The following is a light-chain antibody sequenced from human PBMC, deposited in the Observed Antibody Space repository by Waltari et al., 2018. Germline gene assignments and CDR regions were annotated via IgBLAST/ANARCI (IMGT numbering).Light chain of an antibody. V-gene: IGLV2-8*01. CDR3: SSYAGRNTL. J-gene: IGLJ2*01. CDR1: SSDVGGYNY. Sequence: QSALTQPPSASGAPGQSVTISCTGTSSDVGGYNYVSWYQQHPGEAPKLLFYEVSKRPSGVPNRFSGAKDGNTASLSVSGLQAEDEGDYYCSSYAGRNTLFGGGTKLTVL. CDR2: EVS.